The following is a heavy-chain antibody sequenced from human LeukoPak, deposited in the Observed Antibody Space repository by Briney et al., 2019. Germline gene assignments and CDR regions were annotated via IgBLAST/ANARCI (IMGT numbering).Heavy chain of an antibody. D-gene: IGHD6-6*01. CDR1: GFTFSSYW. V-gene: IGHV3-7*01. CDR3: ARDIGLRKAAPPGWFDP. CDR2: IKQDGSKK. J-gene: IGHJ5*02. Sequence: GGSLRLSCAASGFTFSSYWMSRVRQAPGKGLEWVASIKQDGSKKYCVDSVKGRFTISRDNANNSLYLQMNSLRADDTAVYYCARDIGLRKAAPPGWFDPWGQGALVTVSS.